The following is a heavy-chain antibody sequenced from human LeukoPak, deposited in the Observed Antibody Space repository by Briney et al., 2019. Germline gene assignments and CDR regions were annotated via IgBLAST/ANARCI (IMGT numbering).Heavy chain of an antibody. CDR1: GFTFSRFA. J-gene: IGHJ4*02. D-gene: IGHD2-15*01. V-gene: IGHV3-64*01. CDR2: ISSNGGST. Sequence: GGSLRLSCAASGFTFSRFAMHWVRQAPGMGLEYVSGISSNGGSTYYANSVKGRFTISRDNSKNTLYLQMGSLRAEDMAVYYCARGPDCSSGSCHLGYSGQGTLVTVSS. CDR3: ARGPDCSSGSCHLGY.